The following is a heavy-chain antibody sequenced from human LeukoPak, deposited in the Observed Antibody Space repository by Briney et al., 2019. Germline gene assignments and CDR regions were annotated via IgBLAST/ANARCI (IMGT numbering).Heavy chain of an antibody. D-gene: IGHD2-15*01. CDR3: ARHPFATPFDY. V-gene: IGHV4-59*08. J-gene: IGHJ4*02. CDR2: AYSSGHT. CDR1: GGSISGNY. Sequence: SETLSLTCTVSGGSISGNYWSWIRQPPGKGLEWIGYAYSSGHTNYNSSLKSRVTMSLDTSKGQFSLRLSSVTAADTAVYFCARHPFATPFDYWGPGTLVTVSS.